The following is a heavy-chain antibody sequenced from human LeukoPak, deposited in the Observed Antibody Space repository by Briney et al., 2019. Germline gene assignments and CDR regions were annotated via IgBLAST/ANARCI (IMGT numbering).Heavy chain of an antibody. CDR1: GFTFSSYW. CDR2: IKQDGSEK. V-gene: IGHV3-7*01. Sequence: GGSLRLSCAASGFTFSSYWMSWVRQAPGKGLEWVANIKQDGSEKYYVDSVKGRFTISRDNAKNTLYLQMNSLKAEDTAIYYCAREGGSYSNYFDYWGQGTLVTVSS. CDR3: AREGGSYSNYFDY. D-gene: IGHD1-26*01. J-gene: IGHJ4*02.